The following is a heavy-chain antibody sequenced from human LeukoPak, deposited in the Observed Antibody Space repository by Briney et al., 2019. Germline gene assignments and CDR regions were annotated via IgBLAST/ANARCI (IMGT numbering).Heavy chain of an antibody. CDR2: ISYDGSNK. D-gene: IGHD6-19*01. CDR3: VRDRIAGSATDWFDT. V-gene: IGHV3-30-3*01. Sequence: GRSLRLSCAVSGVTFSSYAMHWVRQAPGKGLEWVTVISYDGSNKDYTDSVRGRFTISRDSAQNTLYLEMLSLRVEDTAVYYCVRDRIAGSATDWFDTWGQGTLVTVSS. CDR1: GVTFSSYA. J-gene: IGHJ5*02.